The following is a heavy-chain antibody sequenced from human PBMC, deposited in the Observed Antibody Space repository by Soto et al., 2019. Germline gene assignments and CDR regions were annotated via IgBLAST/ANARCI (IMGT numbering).Heavy chain of an antibody. D-gene: IGHD1-26*01. Sequence: SGPTLVNPTQTLTLTCTFSGFSLSTSGMCVSWIRQPPGKALEWLALIDWDDDKYYSTSLKTRLTISKDTSKNQVVLTMTNMDPVDTATYYCARMVGGSYHYYYYYGTDVWGQGTTVTVPS. CDR1: GFSLSTSGMC. V-gene: IGHV2-70*01. J-gene: IGHJ6*02. CDR2: IDWDDDK. CDR3: ARMVGGSYHYYYYYGTDV.